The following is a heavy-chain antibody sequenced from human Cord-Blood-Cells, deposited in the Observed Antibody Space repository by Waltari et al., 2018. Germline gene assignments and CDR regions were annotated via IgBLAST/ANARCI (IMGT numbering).Heavy chain of an antibody. CDR1: GFTFSSYA. Sequence: EVQLLESGGGLVQPGGSLSLSCAASGFTFSSYAMSWVRQAPGKGLEWVSAISGSGGSTYYADSVKGRFTISRDNSKNTLYLQMNSLRAEDTAVYYCAKDHLELAYYYYYYGMDVWGQGTTVTVSS. J-gene: IGHJ6*02. D-gene: IGHD6-13*01. V-gene: IGHV3-23*01. CDR3: AKDHLELAYYYYYYGMDV. CDR2: ISGSGGST.